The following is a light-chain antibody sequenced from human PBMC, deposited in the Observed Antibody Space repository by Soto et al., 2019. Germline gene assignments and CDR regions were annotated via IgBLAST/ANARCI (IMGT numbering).Light chain of an antibody. Sequence: DIPMTQYPSTLSTSVGDTVTITCRASQSIGRLLAWYQQKPGKAPKLLIYDASSLEGGVPSRFSGSGSGTEFTLAINSLQPDDFATYYCQQYNSNPPWTFGQGTKVEVK. CDR3: QQYNSNPPWT. CDR2: DAS. CDR1: QSIGRL. J-gene: IGKJ1*01. V-gene: IGKV1-5*01.